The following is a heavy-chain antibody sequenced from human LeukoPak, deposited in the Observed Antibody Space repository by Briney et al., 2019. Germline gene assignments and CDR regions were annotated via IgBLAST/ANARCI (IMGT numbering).Heavy chain of an antibody. D-gene: IGHD6-13*01. CDR1: GGSISSYY. Sequence: SETLSLTCTVSGGSISSYYWSWIRQPPGKGLEWIGYIYYSGSTNYNPSLKSRVTISVDTSKNQFSLKLSSVTAADTAVYYCARAGNIAAAGTYAFDIWGQGTMVTVSS. V-gene: IGHV4-59*01. CDR2: IYYSGST. CDR3: ARAGNIAAAGTYAFDI. J-gene: IGHJ3*02.